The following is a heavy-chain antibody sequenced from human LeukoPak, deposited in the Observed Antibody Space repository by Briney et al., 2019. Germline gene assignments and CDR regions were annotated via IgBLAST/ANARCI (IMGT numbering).Heavy chain of an antibody. CDR3: AKTSDQLLYSKFDF. J-gene: IGHJ4*02. CDR2: IQYDGSCK. Sequence: PGGSLRLSCATSGFTFSIYGMHWVRQAPGKGLEWVAFIQYDGSCKFYADSVQGRFSISRDNSKNTLFLQMNSLRPEDTALYYCAKTSDQLLYSKFDFWGQGTLVTVSS. CDR1: GFTFSIYG. V-gene: IGHV3-30*02. D-gene: IGHD2-2*02.